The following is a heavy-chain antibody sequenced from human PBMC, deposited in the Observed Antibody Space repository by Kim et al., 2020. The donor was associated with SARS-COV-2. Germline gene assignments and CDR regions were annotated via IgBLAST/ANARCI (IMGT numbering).Heavy chain of an antibody. V-gene: IGHV3-33*01. CDR2: IWYDGSNK. J-gene: IGHJ4*02. Sequence: GGSLRLSCAASGFTFSSYGMHWVRQAPGKGLEWVAVIWYDGSNKYYADSVKGRFTISRDNSKNTLYLQMNSLRAEDTAVYYCARDQTNSALVATMPGFGYWGQGTLVTVSS. CDR3: ARDQTNSALVATMPGFGY. D-gene: IGHD5-12*01. CDR1: GFTFSSYG.